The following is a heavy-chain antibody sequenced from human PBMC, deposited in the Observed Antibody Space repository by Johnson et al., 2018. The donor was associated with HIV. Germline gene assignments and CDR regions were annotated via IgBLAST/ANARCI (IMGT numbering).Heavy chain of an antibody. V-gene: IGHV3-30*19. CDR3: ARVASIALRPDAFDI. CDR1: GFTFSSYG. CDR2: IWYDGSNK. D-gene: IGHD6-6*01. J-gene: IGHJ3*02. Sequence: QVQLVESGGGLVQPGRSLRLSCAASGFTFSSYGMHWVRQAPGKGLEWVAVIWYDGSNKYYADSVKGRFTISRDNSKNTLYLQMNSLRADDTAVYYFARVASIALRPDAFDIWGQGTMFTVSS.